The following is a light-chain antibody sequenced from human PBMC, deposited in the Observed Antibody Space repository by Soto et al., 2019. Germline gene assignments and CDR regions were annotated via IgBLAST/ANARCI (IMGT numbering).Light chain of an antibody. CDR3: HHYGRSPIFT. Sequence: EVVLTQSPGTLSLSAGERATLSCRASQSVASNRLAWYQQKPGQAPRLLIYAASTRAAGIPDRFSGSGSGTDFTLTISRLEPEDLGVFFCHHYGRSPIFTFGPGTTVDMK. CDR1: QSVASNR. J-gene: IGKJ3*01. CDR2: AAS. V-gene: IGKV3-20*01.